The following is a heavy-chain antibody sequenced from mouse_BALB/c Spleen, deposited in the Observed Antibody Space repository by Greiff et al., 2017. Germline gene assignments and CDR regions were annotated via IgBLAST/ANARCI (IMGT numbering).Heavy chain of an antibody. D-gene: IGHD1-1*01. V-gene: IGHV5-6-2*01. J-gene: IGHJ4*01. CDR2: INSNGGST. Sequence: EVQLVESGGGLVKLGGSLKLSCAASGFTFSSYYMSWVRQTPEKRLELVAAINSNGGSTYYPDTVKGRFTISRDNAKNTLYLQMSSLKSEDTALYYCARHPTVVAPYAMDYWGQGTSVTVSS. CDR1: GFTFSSYY. CDR3: ARHPTVVAPYAMDY.